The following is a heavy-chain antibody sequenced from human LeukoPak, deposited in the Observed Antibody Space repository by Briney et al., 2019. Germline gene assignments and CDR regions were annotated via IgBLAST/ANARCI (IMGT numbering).Heavy chain of an antibody. CDR2: ISYDGSNK. V-gene: IGHV3-30*18. Sequence: PGRSLRLSCAASGFTLSSYGMHWVRQAPGKGLEWVAVISYDGSNKYYADSVKGRFTISRDNSKNSLYLQMNRLRAEDTAVYYCAKERGGIVGDTYFDYWGQGTLVTVSS. J-gene: IGHJ4*02. CDR1: GFTLSSYG. D-gene: IGHD1-26*01. CDR3: AKERGGIVGDTYFDY.